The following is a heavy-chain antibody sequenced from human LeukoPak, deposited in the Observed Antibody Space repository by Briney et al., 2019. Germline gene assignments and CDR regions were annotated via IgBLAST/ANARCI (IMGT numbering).Heavy chain of an antibody. CDR2: IYYSGST. V-gene: IGHV4-61*01. CDR3: ARAMWSGSYYFDY. Sequence: SETLSLTCTVSGGSVSSGSYYWSWIRQPPGKGLEWIGDIYYSGSTNYNPSLKSRVTISVDTSKNQFSLKLSSVPAADTAVYYCARAMWSGSYYFDYWGQGTLVTVSS. CDR1: GGSVSSGSYY. J-gene: IGHJ4*02. D-gene: IGHD3-3*01.